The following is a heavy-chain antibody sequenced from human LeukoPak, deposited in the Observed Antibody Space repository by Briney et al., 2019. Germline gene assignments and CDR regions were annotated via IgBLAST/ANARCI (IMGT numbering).Heavy chain of an antibody. CDR2: ISSNGGST. D-gene: IGHD4-17*01. V-gene: IGHV3-64*02. CDR3: ARLSYGDYALDY. J-gene: IGHJ4*02. Sequence: GGSLKLSCTASGFTFSSYAMHWVRQAPGQGLEYISAISSNGGSTYYADSVKGRFTISRDNSKNTLYLQLGSLRAEDMAVYYCARLSYGDYALDYWGQGTLVTVSS. CDR1: GFTFSSYA.